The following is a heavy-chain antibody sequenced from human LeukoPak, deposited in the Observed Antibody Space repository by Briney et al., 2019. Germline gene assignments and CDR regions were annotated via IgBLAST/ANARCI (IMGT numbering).Heavy chain of an antibody. CDR2: IYYSGST. CDR1: GGSVSSYY. CDR3: ARACYGDYVGCFDY. V-gene: IGHV4-59*02. Sequence: SETLSLTCTVSGGSVSSYYWSWIRQPPGKGLEWMGYIYYSGSTKSNPSLKSRVTISVDTSKNQFSLRLSSVTAADTAMYYCARACYGDYVGCFDYWGQGTLVTVSS. D-gene: IGHD4-17*01. J-gene: IGHJ4*02.